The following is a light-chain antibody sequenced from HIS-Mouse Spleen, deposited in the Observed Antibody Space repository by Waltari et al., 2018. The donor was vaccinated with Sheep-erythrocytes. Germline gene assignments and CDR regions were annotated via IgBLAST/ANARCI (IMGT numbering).Light chain of an antibody. CDR1: SSDVGGYNY. J-gene: IGLJ3*02. Sequence: QSALTQPPSASGSPGQSVTISCTGTSSDVGGYNYVSWYQQHPGKAPKLMIYEVSKRPSGGPDRFSGSKSGNTASLTISGLQAEDEADYYCCSYAGSYTWVFGGGTKLTVL. CDR2: EVS. V-gene: IGLV2-8*01. CDR3: CSYAGSYTWV.